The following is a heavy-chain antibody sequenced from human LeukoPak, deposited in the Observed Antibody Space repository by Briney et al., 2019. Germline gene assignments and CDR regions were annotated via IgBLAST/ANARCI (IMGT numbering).Heavy chain of an antibody. Sequence: ASETLSLTCAVYGGSFSGYYWSWIRQPPGKGLEWIGRIYTRGTTNYNPSLKSRVTISVNTSKNQFSLKLSSVTAADTAVYYCARGRPAYYYNGLDVWGQGTTVTVSS. CDR1: GGSFSGYY. D-gene: IGHD6-6*01. V-gene: IGHV4-4*08. J-gene: IGHJ6*02. CDR2: IYTRGTT. CDR3: ARGRPAYYYNGLDV.